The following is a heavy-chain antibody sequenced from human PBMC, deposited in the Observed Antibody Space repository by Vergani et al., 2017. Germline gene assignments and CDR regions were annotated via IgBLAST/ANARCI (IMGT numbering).Heavy chain of an antibody. CDR2: IYYSGST. Sequence: QVQLQESGPGLVKPSQTLSLTCTVSGGSISSGGYYWSWIRQHPGKGLEWIGYIYYSGSTYYNPSLKSRVTIAVDTSKNQFSLKLSSVTAADTAVYYCARQYCSGGSCYENYYYGMDVWGQGTTVTVSS. V-gene: IGHV4-31*03. CDR3: ARQYCSGGSCYENYYYGMDV. J-gene: IGHJ6*02. D-gene: IGHD2-15*01. CDR1: GGSISSGGYY.